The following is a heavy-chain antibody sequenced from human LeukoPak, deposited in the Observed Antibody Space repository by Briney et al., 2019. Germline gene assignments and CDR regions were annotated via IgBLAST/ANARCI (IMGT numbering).Heavy chain of an antibody. CDR3: ARESIFGVVTATFDY. V-gene: IGHV3-30-3*01. CDR1: GFTFSSYA. Sequence: GRSLRLSCAASGFTFSSYAMHWVRQAPGKGLEWVAVISYDGSNKYYADSVKGRFTISRDNSKNTLYLQMYSLRAEDTAVYYCARESIFGVVTATFDYWGQGTLVTVSS. J-gene: IGHJ4*02. CDR2: ISYDGSNK. D-gene: IGHD3-3*01.